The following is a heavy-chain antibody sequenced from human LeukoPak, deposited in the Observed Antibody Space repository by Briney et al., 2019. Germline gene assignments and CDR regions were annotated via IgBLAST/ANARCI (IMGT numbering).Heavy chain of an antibody. J-gene: IGHJ4*02. V-gene: IGHV3-23*01. CDR3: AKDRPSSGLDY. CDR2: ISGSGGST. D-gene: IGHD6-19*01. CDR1: GFTFSNYA. Sequence: GGSLRLSCAASGFTFSNYAMSWVRQAPGKGLEWVSTISGSGGSTYYADSVKGRFTTSRDNSKNTLYLQMNSLRAEDTAVYYCAKDRPSSGLDYWGQGTLVAVSS.